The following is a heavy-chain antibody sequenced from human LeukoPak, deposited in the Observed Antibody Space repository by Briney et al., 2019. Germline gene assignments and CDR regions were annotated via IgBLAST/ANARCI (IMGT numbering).Heavy chain of an antibody. CDR2: INSDGSIT. J-gene: IGHJ4*02. V-gene: IGHV3-74*01. D-gene: IGHD6-19*01. CDR3: ARGSSGWVSHY. CDR1: GFTFSSYW. Sequence: TGGSLRLSCAASGFTFSSYWMHWVRQAPGKGLVWVSRINSDGSITTYADSVKGRFTISRDNAKNTLYLQMNSLRAEDTAVYYCARGSSGWVSHYWSQGTLVTVSS.